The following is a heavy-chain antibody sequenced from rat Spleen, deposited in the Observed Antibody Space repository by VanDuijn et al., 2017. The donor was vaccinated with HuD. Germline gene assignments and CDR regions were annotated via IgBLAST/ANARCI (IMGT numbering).Heavy chain of an antibody. Sequence: EVQLVESGGGLVQPGRSLKLSCVASGSTFNHYWMTWIRQAPGKGLEWVATITHIGGSTYYPDSVKGRFTIIRDDAKNTLYLQMNSLRSEDTATYYCTRENWVFEYWGQGVMVTVSS. D-gene: IGHD5-1*01. CDR3: TRENWVFEY. V-gene: IGHV5-31*01. CDR2: ITHIGGST. CDR1: GSTFNHYW. J-gene: IGHJ2*01.